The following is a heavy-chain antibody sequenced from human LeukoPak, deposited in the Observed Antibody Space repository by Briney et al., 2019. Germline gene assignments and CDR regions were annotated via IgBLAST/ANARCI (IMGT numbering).Heavy chain of an antibody. CDR2: ISHSGST. CDR1: GGSFSGYY. Sequence: PSETLSLTCAVYGGSFSGYYWSWMRQPPGKGLEWIGEISHSGSTNYNPSLKSRVTISVDTSKDQFSLKLISVTAADTAVYYCATSGPIYYGSGSYYNYFDYWGQGTLVTVSS. CDR3: ATSGPIYYGSGSYYNYFDY. J-gene: IGHJ4*02. V-gene: IGHV4-34*01. D-gene: IGHD3-10*01.